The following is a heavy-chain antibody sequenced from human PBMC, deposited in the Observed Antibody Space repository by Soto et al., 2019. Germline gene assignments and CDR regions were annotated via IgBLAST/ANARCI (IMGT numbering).Heavy chain of an antibody. D-gene: IGHD3-16*01. CDR3: AHREGDDYVWGSYKDAFDV. J-gene: IGHJ3*01. V-gene: IGHV2-5*02. CDR2: LYGDDGA. Sequence: QITWKTSGPTLAKPTQTLTLTCTFSVFSLSNSGAAVAWILLPQGKALEWLALLYGDDGARYTLSLKTRLTNNKETSKHQVVLTTNNMDPADTVTYYCAHREGDDYVWGSYKDAFDVWGQGTMVTASS. CDR1: VFSLSNSGAA.